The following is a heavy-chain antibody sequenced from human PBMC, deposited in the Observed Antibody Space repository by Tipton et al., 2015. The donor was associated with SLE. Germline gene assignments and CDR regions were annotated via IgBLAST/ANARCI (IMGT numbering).Heavy chain of an antibody. CDR3: ARDGTDCGGDCYYDWHFDL. CDR2: IYSGGSTT. J-gene: IGHJ2*01. Sequence: SLRLSCAASGFTFGSYAMSWVRQAPGKGLEWVSLIYSGGSTTYYGDSVKGRFTISRDNSKDTLYLQMQSLRAEDTAVYFCARDGTDCGGDCYYDWHFDLWGRGTLVTVSS. CDR1: GFTFGSYA. V-gene: IGHV3-23*03. D-gene: IGHD2-21*01.